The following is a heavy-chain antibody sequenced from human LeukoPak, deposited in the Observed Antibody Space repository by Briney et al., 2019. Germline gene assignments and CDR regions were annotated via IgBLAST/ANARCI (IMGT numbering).Heavy chain of an antibody. CDR3: ARDQWPEPVYYYDSSGCCT. CDR2: ISSSSSYI. Sequence: GRSLRLSCAASGFTFSSYSMNGVRQAPGKGLEWVSSISSSSSYIYYADSLKGRFTISRDNAKNSLYLQMNSLRAEDTAVYYCARDQWPEPVYYYDSSGCCTWGKGPLVTVSS. V-gene: IGHV3-21*01. J-gene: IGHJ5*02. D-gene: IGHD3-22*01. CDR1: GFTFSSYS.